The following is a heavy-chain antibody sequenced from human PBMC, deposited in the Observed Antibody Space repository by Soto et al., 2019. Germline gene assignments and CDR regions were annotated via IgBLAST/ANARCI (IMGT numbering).Heavy chain of an antibody. CDR1: GYTFSDYG. J-gene: IGHJ4*02. V-gene: IGHV1-18*01. D-gene: IGHD3-9*01. Sequence: QVQLVQSGAEVKMPGASVKVSCKASGYTFSDYGFSWVRQAPGQGLEWLGWISAFNGNSRYAQNVQGRLTMTTEASTGTAHIEPRSLRSDDTALYYCVRARNYDFFTANGLDYWGLGTMVAVS. CDR2: ISAFNGNS. CDR3: VRARNYDFFTANGLDY.